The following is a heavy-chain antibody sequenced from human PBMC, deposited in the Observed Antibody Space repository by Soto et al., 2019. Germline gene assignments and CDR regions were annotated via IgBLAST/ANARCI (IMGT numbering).Heavy chain of an antibody. J-gene: IGHJ4*02. D-gene: IGHD5-12*01. CDR3: GYSTHTLSIDY. Sequence: TGASLRLSCAASGFTFDDYAMRWVLQAPGKGLEWVSGISWNSGSIGYADSVKGRFTISKDNAKNSLYLQMNSLRAKDTALYYCGYSTHTLSIDYWGQGTLVTVSS. CDR2: ISWNSGSI. V-gene: IGHV3-9*01. CDR1: GFTFDDYA.